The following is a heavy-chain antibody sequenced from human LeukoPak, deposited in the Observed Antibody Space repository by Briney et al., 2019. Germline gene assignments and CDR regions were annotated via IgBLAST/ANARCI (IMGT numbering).Heavy chain of an antibody. V-gene: IGHV3-23*01. J-gene: IGHJ4*02. D-gene: IGHD3-3*02. Sequence: SGGSLRLSCAASGFTFSSYWMSWVRQAPGKGLEWVSVISDNGGSTYYADSVKGRFTISRDNAKNSLYLQMNSLRAEDTAVYYCAKTPAVQRHIWVRQKNLYYFDYWGQGTLVTVSS. CDR1: GFTFSSYW. CDR3: AKTPAVQRHIWVRQKNLYYFDY. CDR2: ISDNGGST.